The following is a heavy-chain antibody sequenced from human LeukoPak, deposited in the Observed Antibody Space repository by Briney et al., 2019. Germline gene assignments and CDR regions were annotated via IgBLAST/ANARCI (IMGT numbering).Heavy chain of an antibody. D-gene: IGHD6-6*01. CDR2: INHSGST. J-gene: IGHJ4*02. V-gene: IGHV4-34*01. Sequence: PSETLSLTCAVYGGSFSGYYWSWIRQPPGKGLEWIGEINHSGSTNYNPSLKSRVTISVDTSKNQFSLKLSSVTAADTAVYYCASRMENSSNDYWGQGTLVTVSS. CDR1: GGSFSGYY. CDR3: ASRMENSSNDY.